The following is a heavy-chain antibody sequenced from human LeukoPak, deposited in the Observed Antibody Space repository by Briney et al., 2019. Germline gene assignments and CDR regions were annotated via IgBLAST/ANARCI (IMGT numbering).Heavy chain of an antibody. CDR3: ARLGTYYGSGSVDDAFDI. CDR1: GFTLSDYY. Sequence: GGSLRLSCAASGFTLSDYYMSWIRQAPGKGLEWVSYSSSSGSTIYYADSVKGRFAISRDNAKNSLYLQMNSLRAEDTAVYYCARLGTYYGSGSVDDAFDIWGQGTMVTVSS. D-gene: IGHD3-10*01. J-gene: IGHJ3*02. CDR2: SSSSGSTI. V-gene: IGHV3-11*01.